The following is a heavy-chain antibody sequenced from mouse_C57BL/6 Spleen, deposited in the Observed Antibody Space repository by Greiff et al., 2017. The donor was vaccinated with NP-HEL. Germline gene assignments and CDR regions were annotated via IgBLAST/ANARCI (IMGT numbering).Heavy chain of an antibody. Sequence: QVQLQQSGAELMKPGASVKLSCKATGYTFTGYWIEWVKQRPGHGLEWIGEILPGSGSTNYNQKFKGKSTLTVDKSSSTAYMQLSSLTSEDSAVSYCARSGGGSYYFDYWGQGTTLTVSS. V-gene: IGHV1-9*01. D-gene: IGHD1-1*02. J-gene: IGHJ2*01. CDR3: ARSGGGSYYFDY. CDR1: GYTFTGYW. CDR2: ILPGSGST.